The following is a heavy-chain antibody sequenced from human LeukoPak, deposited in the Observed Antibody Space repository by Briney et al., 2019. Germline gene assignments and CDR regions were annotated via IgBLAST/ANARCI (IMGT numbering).Heavy chain of an antibody. Sequence: ASVKVSCKASGYTFTGYYMHWVRQAPGQGLEWMGWINPNSGGTNYAQKFQGRVTMTRDTSISTAYMELSRLRSDDTAVYYCARTGITMVRGVIGWLDPWGQGTLVTVSS. CDR3: ARTGITMVRGVIGWLDP. J-gene: IGHJ5*02. CDR2: INPNSGGT. CDR1: GYTFTGYY. D-gene: IGHD3-10*01. V-gene: IGHV1-2*02.